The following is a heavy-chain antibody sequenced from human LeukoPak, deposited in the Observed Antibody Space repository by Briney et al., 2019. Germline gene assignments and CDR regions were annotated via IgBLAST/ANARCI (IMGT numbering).Heavy chain of an antibody. V-gene: IGHV1-24*01. CDR1: GYTLTELS. CDR3: ATDFTPYYYYGMDV. J-gene: IGHJ6*02. Sequence: ASVKVSCKVSGYTLTELSMHCVRQAPGKGLEWMGGFDPEDGETIYAQKFQGRVTMTEDTSTDTAYMELSSLRSEDTAVYYCATDFTPYYYYGMDVWGQGTTVTVSS. CDR2: FDPEDGET.